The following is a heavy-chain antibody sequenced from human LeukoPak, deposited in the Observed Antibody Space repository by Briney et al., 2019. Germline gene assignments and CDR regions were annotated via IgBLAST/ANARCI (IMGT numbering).Heavy chain of an antibody. J-gene: IGHJ4*02. CDR3: ARDVRSSPYDYIWGSYRYATYYFDY. Sequence: GGSLRLSCAASGFTFSNYAVTWVRQAPGKGLEWVSYISSSGSTIYYADSVKGRFTISRDNAKNSLYLQMNSLRAEGTAVYYCARDVRSSPYDYIWGSYRYATYYFDYWGQGTLVTVSS. CDR1: GFTFSNYA. D-gene: IGHD3-16*02. V-gene: IGHV3-11*01. CDR2: ISSSGSTI.